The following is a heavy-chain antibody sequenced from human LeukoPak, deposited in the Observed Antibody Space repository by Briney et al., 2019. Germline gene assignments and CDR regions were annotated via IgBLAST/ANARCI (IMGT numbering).Heavy chain of an antibody. J-gene: IGHJ6*03. CDR1: GFTFSSYA. V-gene: IGHV3-30*04. Sequence: GRSLRLSCAASGFTFSSYAMHWVRQAPGKGLEWVAVISYDGSNKYYADSVKGRFTISRDNSKNTLYLQMNSLRAEDTAVYYCARDVYSNYVRYYYYMDVWGKGTTVTVSS. CDR2: ISYDGSNK. CDR3: ARDVYSNYVRYYYYMDV. D-gene: IGHD4-11*01.